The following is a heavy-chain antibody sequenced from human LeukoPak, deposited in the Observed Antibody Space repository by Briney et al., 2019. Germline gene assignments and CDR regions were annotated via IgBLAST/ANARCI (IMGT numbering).Heavy chain of an antibody. CDR1: GFTFSSYA. CDR3: AKGVGNGWPNFDY. V-gene: IGHV3-23*01. Sequence: GGSLRLSCAASGFTFSSYAMSWVRQAPGKGLEWVSLVIGSGGTTYYADSVKGRFTISRDNSKNALYLQMNSLRAEDTAIYYCAKGVGNGWPNFDYWGQGTLVTVSS. CDR2: VIGSGGTT. J-gene: IGHJ4*02. D-gene: IGHD6-25*01.